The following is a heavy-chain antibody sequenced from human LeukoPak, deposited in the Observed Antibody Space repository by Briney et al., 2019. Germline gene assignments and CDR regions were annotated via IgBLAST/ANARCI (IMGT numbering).Heavy chain of an antibody. D-gene: IGHD6-19*01. J-gene: IGHJ4*02. CDR2: FDPEDGET. CDR3: ARDGIAVAGT. CDR1: GYTLTELS. V-gene: IGHV1-24*01. Sequence: ASVKVSCKVSGYTLTELSMHWVRQAPGKGLEWMGGFDPEDGETIYAQKFQGRVTMTEDTSTSTAYMELRSLRSDDTAVYYCARDGIAVAGTWGQGTLVTVSS.